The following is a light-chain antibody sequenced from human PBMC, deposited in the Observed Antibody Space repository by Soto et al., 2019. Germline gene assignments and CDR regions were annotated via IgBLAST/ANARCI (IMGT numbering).Light chain of an antibody. CDR2: GAS. V-gene: IGKV3-20*01. J-gene: IGKJ1*01. Sequence: NLLTQSPGALCFTPRDGVTLSCRASQSVSSGYLAWYQQKPGQAPRLLIYGASRRATGIPDRFSGSGSGTDFTLSISRLEPEDFAVYWCQHYGNSPTSAQRAKVDI. CDR1: QSVSSGY. CDR3: QHYGNSPT.